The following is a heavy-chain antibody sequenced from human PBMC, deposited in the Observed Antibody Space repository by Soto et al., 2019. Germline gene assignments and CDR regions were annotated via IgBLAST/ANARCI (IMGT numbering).Heavy chain of an antibody. D-gene: IGHD3-16*01. Sequence: SATLPLTCPLGGGFVMSLSSCRTWIRNPPGQGLAWIACIYNGQFRKHNPSRKSRFTISADPYKNKFSLTLDSVSAADTAVYYCSRDGIPNRSSRFGTGHWALGTRVRVS. CDR3: SRDGIPNRSSRFGTGH. J-gene: IGHJ4*02. CDR2: IYNGQFR. CDR1: GGFVMSLSSC. V-gene: IGHV4-61*01.